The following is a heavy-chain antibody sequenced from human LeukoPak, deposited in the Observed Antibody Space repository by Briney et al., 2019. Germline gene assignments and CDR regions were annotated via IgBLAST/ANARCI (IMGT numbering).Heavy chain of an antibody. CDR3: ANPSEGSSGYQPAH. CDR1: GFTFSSYG. V-gene: IGHV3-30*18. Sequence: GGSLRLSCAASGFTFSSYGMHWVSQAPGKGLEWVAVISYDGSNKYYADSVKGRFTISRDNSKNTLYLQMNSLRAEDTAVYYCANPSEGSSGYQPAHWGQGTLVTVSS. D-gene: IGHD3-22*01. CDR2: ISYDGSNK. J-gene: IGHJ4*02.